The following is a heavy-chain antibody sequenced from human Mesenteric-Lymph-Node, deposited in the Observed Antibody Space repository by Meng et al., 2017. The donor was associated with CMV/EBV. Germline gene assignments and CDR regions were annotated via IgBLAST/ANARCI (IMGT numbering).Heavy chain of an antibody. CDR3: ARDLYCSSTSCYTGGMDV. Sequence: GGPLRLSCAASGFTFSSYSMNWVRQAPGKGLEWVSSISSSSSYIYYADSVKGRFTISRDNAKNSLYLQMNSLRAEDTAVYYCARDLYCSSTSCYTGGMDVWGQGTTVTVSS. D-gene: IGHD2-2*02. CDR1: GFTFSSYS. J-gene: IGHJ6*02. V-gene: IGHV3-21*01. CDR2: ISSSSSYI.